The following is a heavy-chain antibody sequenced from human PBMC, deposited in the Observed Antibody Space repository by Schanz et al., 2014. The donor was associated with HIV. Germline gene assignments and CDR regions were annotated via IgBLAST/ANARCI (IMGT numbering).Heavy chain of an antibody. D-gene: IGHD6-13*01. V-gene: IGHV3-11*01. CDR1: GFTFNDYY. CDR2: ISDTGTTT. Sequence: QVQLVESGGGLVKPGGSLRLSCAASGFTFNDYYMTWIRQAPGKGLEWVSYISDTGTTTYYADSVNGRFTISRDNAKNSMFLQMNSLRGEDTAVYYCAREKDLGYSSTLGFWGQGILVTVSS. CDR3: AREKDLGYSSTLGF. J-gene: IGHJ1*01.